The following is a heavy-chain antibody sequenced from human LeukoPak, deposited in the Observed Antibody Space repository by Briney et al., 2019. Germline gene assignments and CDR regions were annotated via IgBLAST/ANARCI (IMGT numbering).Heavy chain of an antibody. CDR1: GFTFSSYG. CDR2: ISGSGGST. V-gene: IGHV3-23*01. J-gene: IGHJ4*02. CDR3: AKGSGSYTSNIDY. Sequence: GGSLRLSCAASGFTFSSYGMSWVRQAPGKGLEWVSAISGSGGSTYYADSVKGRFTISRDNSKNTPYLQMNSLRAEDTAVYYCAKGSGSYTSNIDYWGQGTLVTVSS. D-gene: IGHD1-26*01.